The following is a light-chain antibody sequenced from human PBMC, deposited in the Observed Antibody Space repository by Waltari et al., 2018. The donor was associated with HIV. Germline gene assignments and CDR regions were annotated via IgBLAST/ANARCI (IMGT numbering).Light chain of an antibody. J-gene: IGLJ2*01. V-gene: IGLV2-14*01. CDR1: SSDVGGYNY. CDR3: SSYTSSSTLV. Sequence: QSALTQPASVSGSPGQSITISCTGTSSDVGGYNYVSWYQRYPGKVPKLMIYEVSNRPSGVSNRFSGSKSGNTASLTISGLQAEDEADYYCSSYTSSSTLVFGGGSKLTVL. CDR2: EVS.